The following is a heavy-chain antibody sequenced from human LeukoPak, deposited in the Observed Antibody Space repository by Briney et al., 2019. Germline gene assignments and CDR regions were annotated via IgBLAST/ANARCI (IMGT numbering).Heavy chain of an antibody. CDR2: IKQDGSEK. CDR3: ARVGFYDFWSGINFFDY. D-gene: IGHD3-3*01. CDR1: GFTFSSYW. J-gene: IGHJ4*02. Sequence: PGGSLRLSCAASGFTFSSYWMSWVRQAPGKGLEWVANIKQDGSEKYYVDSVKGRFTISRDNAKNSLYLQMNSLRVEDTAVYYCARVGFYDFWSGINFFDYWGQGTLVTVSS. V-gene: IGHV3-7*01.